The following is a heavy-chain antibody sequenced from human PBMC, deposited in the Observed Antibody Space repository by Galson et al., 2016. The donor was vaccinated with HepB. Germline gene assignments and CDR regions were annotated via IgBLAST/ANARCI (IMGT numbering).Heavy chain of an antibody. V-gene: IGHV3-30*04. Sequence: SLRLSCAASGLTFTSYAIHWVRQAPGKGQDWAAVISYSGRNKSYAHSGKGRFTISRDDCKNPLQLQMNSLKDEDTAVYYCAKGPGYYYDTSALDAWGQGTTVTVSS. CDR1: GLTFTSYA. D-gene: IGHD3-22*01. J-gene: IGHJ6*02. CDR2: ISYSGRNK. CDR3: AKGPGYYYDTSALDA.